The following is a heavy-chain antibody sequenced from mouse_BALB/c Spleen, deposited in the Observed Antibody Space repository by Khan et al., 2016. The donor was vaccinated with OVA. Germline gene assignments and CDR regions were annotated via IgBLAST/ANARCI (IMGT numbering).Heavy chain of an antibody. CDR2: INHYNGLT. V-gene: IGHV1-31*01. J-gene: IGHJ2*01. D-gene: IGHD2-14*01. CDR1: GYSFTGST. Sequence: VQLQQSGPELVKPGASTKISCKASGYSFTGSTINRVKQSHGKNLAWIGLINHYNGLTSYNQQFKGMATLTVDKTSSTAYMALLSLTSEDSEVFYGTRDHRYYRDYRHQGTTLTGSS. CDR3: TRDHRYYRDY.